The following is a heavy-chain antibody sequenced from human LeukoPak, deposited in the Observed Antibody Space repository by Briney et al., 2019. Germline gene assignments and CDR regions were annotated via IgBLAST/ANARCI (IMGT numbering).Heavy chain of an antibody. Sequence: GGSLRLSCAASGFTFSSYWMSWVRQAPGKGLEWVANIKQDGSEKYYVDSVEGRFTISRDNAKNSLYLQMNSLRAEDTAVYYCARRKYPYTAMGYYLDYWGQGTLVTVSS. CDR3: ARRKYPYTAMGYYLDY. J-gene: IGHJ4*02. V-gene: IGHV3-7*01. CDR2: IKQDGSEK. CDR1: GFTFSSYW. D-gene: IGHD5-18*01.